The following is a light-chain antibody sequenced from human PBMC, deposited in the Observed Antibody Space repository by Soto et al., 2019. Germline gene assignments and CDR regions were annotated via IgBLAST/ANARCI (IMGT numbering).Light chain of an antibody. CDR1: NSDVGTSVY. V-gene: IGLV2-23*01. CDR2: EGT. Sequence: QSVLTQPASVSGSPGQSISFSCAGSNSDVGTSVYVSWYQRHPGKAPKVMIYEGTKRPSGVSDRFSGSKSDNTASLTISGLQAEDEGDYYCCSYAGDYMFVFGTGTKVTVL. CDR3: CSYAGDYMFV. J-gene: IGLJ1*01.